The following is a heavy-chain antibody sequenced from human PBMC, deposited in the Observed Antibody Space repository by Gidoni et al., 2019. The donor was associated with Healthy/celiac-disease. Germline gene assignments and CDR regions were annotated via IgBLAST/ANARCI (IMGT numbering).Heavy chain of an antibody. J-gene: IGHJ5*02. Sequence: QVQLQQWGAGLLKPSATLSLNCAVYGGSFSGYYWGWIRQPLGKGLEWMGEINHSGSTNYNPSLKSRVTISVDTSKIQFSLMLSSVTAADTAVYYCARRGSYGSGKANGFDPWGQGTLVTVSS. D-gene: IGHD3-10*01. CDR2: INHSGST. V-gene: IGHV4-34*01. CDR1: GGSFSGYY. CDR3: ARRGSYGSGKANGFDP.